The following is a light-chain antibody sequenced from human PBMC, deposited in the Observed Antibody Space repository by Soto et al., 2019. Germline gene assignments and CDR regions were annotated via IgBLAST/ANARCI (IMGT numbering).Light chain of an antibody. V-gene: IGKV3-20*01. J-gene: IGKJ4*01. CDR3: QQYGSSPRT. CDR2: GAS. CDR1: QSVSDNY. Sequence: EIVLTQSPGTLSLSPGERATRSCRASQSVSDNYLAWYKQKPGQAPRLLIYGASSRATGIPDRFSGSGSGTDFTLTISRLEPEDFAVYYCQQYGSSPRTFGGGTKVDIK.